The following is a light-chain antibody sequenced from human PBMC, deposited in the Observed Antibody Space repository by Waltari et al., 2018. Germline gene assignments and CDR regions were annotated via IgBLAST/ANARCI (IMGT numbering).Light chain of an antibody. CDR1: SSNIGNNH. CDR2: GSD. CDR3: AACDDRRSVV. V-gene: IGLV1-47*01. Sequence: QSLLTQSPSASGTPGQRVSISCSGSSSNIGNNHVYWSEHFPGTAPSPLIYGSDRPPSGVPERCAASKSGTRASLAIGGLRSEDEADYYCAACDDRRSVVFGGGTRLTVL. J-gene: IGLJ2*01.